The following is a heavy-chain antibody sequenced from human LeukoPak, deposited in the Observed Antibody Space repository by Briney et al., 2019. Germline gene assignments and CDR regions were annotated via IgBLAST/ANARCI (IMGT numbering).Heavy chain of an antibody. CDR1: GGSFSGYY. CDR2: INRSGST. J-gene: IGHJ6*02. V-gene: IGHV4-34*01. D-gene: IGHD3-10*01. Sequence: SETLSLTCAVYGGSFSGYYWSWIRQPPGKGLEWIGEINRSGSTNYNPSLKSRVTISVDTSKNQFSLKLSSVTAADTAVYYCARAPGNYYYYGMDVWGQGTTVTVSS. CDR3: ARAPGNYYYYGMDV.